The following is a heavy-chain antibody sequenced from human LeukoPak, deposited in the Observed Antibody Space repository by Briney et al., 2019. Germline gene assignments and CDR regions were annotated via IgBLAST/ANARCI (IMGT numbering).Heavy chain of an antibody. CDR2: ISAYNGNT. V-gene: IGHV1-18*01. Sequence: ASVKVSCKASGYTFTSYGISWVRQAPGQALEWMGWISAYNGNTNYAQKLQGRVTMTTDTSTSTAYMELRSLRSDDTAVYYCARWNYYGSGSYYNSVAPDVWGQGTTVTVSS. D-gene: IGHD3-10*01. CDR3: ARWNYYGSGSYYNSVAPDV. CDR1: GYTFTSYG. J-gene: IGHJ6*02.